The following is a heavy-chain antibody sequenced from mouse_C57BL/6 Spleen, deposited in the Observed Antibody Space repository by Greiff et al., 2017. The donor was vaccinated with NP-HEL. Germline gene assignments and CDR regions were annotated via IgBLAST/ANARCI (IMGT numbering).Heavy chain of an antibody. J-gene: IGHJ3*01. V-gene: IGHV1-26*01. CDR1: GYTFTDYY. D-gene: IGHD3-2*02. CDR3: ARVDSSGYVGFAY. CDR2: INPNNGGT. Sequence: VQLQQSGPELVKPGASVKISCKASGYTFTDYYMNWVKQSHGKSLEWIGDINPNNGGTSYNQKFKGKATLTVDKSSSTAYMELRSLTSEDSAVYYCARVDSSGYVGFAYWGQGTLVTVSA.